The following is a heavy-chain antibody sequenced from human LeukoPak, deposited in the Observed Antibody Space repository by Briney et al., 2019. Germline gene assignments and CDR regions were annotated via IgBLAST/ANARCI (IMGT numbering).Heavy chain of an antibody. J-gene: IGHJ5*02. CDR3: ARNRYYYGSRNYGVPNWFDP. Sequence: SETLSLTCTVSSGSISTSNYYWGWVRQPPGKALEWIGNIFYSGSTYYSPSLKSRVTISLDTSRNQFSLRLSSVTAADTAVYYCARNRYYYGSRNYGVPNWFDPWGQGTLVTVSS. D-gene: IGHD3-10*01. CDR2: IFYSGST. CDR1: SGSISTSNYY. V-gene: IGHV4-39*01.